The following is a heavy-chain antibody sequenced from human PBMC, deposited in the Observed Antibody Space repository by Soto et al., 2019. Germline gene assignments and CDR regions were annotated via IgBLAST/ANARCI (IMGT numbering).Heavy chain of an antibody. D-gene: IGHD3-10*01. CDR3: ARVTMVRGVIPMYYFDY. Sequence: PSETLSLTCTVSGGSVSSGSYYWSWIRQPPGKGLEWIGYIYYSGSTNYNPSLKSRVTISVDTSKNQFSLKLSSVTAADTAVYYCARVTMVRGVIPMYYFDYWGQGTLVTVSS. J-gene: IGHJ4*02. V-gene: IGHV4-61*01. CDR2: IYYSGST. CDR1: GGSVSSGSYY.